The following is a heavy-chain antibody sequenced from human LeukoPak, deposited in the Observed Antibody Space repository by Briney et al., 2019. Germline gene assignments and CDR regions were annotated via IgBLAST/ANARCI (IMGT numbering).Heavy chain of an antibody. Sequence: PAGGSLRLSCAASGFTFATYEMNWVRQAPGKGLEWLSYIDISGGNTLYADSVKGRFTISRDNAGNSLHLQMYGLRAEDTAVYYCATYYFGSSYNWGQGTLVTVSS. CDR3: ATYYFGSSYN. CDR1: GFTFATYE. J-gene: IGHJ4*02. D-gene: IGHD3/OR15-3a*01. CDR2: IDISGGNT. V-gene: IGHV3-48*03.